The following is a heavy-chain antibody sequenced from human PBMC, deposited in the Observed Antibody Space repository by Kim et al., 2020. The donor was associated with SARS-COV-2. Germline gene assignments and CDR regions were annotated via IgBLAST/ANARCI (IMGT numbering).Heavy chain of an antibody. Sequence: DYVKGRFTIARDNAKNSLYLQMNSLRAEDTAVYYCARVAVSLSLGGYFDYWGQGTLVTVSS. D-gene: IGHD2-15*01. V-gene: IGHV3-11*06. J-gene: IGHJ4*02. CDR3: ARVAVSLSLGGYFDY.